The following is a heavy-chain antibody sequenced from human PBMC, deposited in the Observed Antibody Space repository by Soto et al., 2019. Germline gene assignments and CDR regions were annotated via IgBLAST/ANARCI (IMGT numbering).Heavy chain of an antibody. Sequence: SETLSLTCAVYGGSFSGYYWSWIRQPPGKGLEWIGEINHSGSTNYNPSLKSRVTISVDTSKNQFSLKLSSVTAADTAVYYCARVRIAAAGSTRRYGMDVWGQGTTVTVSS. J-gene: IGHJ6*02. V-gene: IGHV4-34*01. CDR3: ARVRIAAAGSTRRYGMDV. CDR2: INHSGST. CDR1: GGSFSGYY. D-gene: IGHD6-13*01.